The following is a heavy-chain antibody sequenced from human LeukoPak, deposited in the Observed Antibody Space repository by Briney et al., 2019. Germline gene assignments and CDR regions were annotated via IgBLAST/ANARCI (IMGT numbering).Heavy chain of an antibody. CDR2: ISYDGSNK. Sequence: GGSLRLSCAASGFTFSSYAMHWVRQAPGKGLEWVAVISYDGSNKYYADSVRGRFTISRDNSKNTLYLQMNSLRAEDTAVYYCARDSDYYDSRVDYWGQGTLVTVSS. V-gene: IGHV3-30*04. J-gene: IGHJ4*02. CDR3: ARDSDYYDSRVDY. D-gene: IGHD3-22*01. CDR1: GFTFSSYA.